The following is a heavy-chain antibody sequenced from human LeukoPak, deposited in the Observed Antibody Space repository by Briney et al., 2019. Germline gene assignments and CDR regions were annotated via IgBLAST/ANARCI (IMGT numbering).Heavy chain of an antibody. J-gene: IGHJ4*02. CDR1: GFTFSDYS. CDR3: AKGHFGAGHY. Sequence: GGSLRLSCAASGFTFSDYSINWVRQAPGQGLEWVSYLGTSSGSIFYAGSVKGRFTISRDNSKNSLSLHMNSLRNEDTALYYCAKGHFGAGHYWGQGTLVTVSS. D-gene: IGHD3-3*01. CDR2: LGTSSGSI. V-gene: IGHV3-48*02.